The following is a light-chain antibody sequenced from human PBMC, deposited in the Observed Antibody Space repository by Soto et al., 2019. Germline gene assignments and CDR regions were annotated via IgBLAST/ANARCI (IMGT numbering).Light chain of an antibody. Sequence: DIQMTQSPSSLSASIGDRVTITCQASQDVNNSLNWYQQKPRKAPNLLIYDVSNLGTGVPSRFGGSGSGTDFTVSISRLQPEDIGAYYCQQYYKVPVPFGQGTRLDI. CDR2: DVS. V-gene: IGKV1-33*01. CDR1: QDVNNS. J-gene: IGKJ5*01. CDR3: QQYYKVPVP.